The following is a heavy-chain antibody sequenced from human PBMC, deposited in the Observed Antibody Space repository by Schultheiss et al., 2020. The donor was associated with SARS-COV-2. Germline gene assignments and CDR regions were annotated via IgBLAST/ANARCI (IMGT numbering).Heavy chain of an antibody. Sequence: ASVKVSCKASGYTFTGYYMHWVRQAPGQGLEWMGWINPNSGGTNYAQKFQGRVTITADKSTSTAHMELNSLRAEDTAVYYCARGGGDYYDSSGTSRNYFDYWGQGTLVTVSS. D-gene: IGHD3-22*01. CDR1: GYTFTGYY. CDR2: INPNSGGT. CDR3: ARGGGDYYDSSGTSRNYFDY. J-gene: IGHJ4*02. V-gene: IGHV1-2*02.